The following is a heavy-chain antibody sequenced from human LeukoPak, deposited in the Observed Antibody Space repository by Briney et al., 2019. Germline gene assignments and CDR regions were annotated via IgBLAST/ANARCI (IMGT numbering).Heavy chain of an antibody. D-gene: IGHD3-16*02. Sequence: PSETLSLTCTVSGGSISSSSYYWGWIRQPPGKGLEWIGSIYYSGSTYYNPSLKSRVTISVDTSKNQFSLKLGSVTAADTAVYYCARGVWGSYRYTGSFDYWGQGTLVTVSS. V-gene: IGHV4-39*01. J-gene: IGHJ4*02. CDR1: GGSISSSSYY. CDR3: ARGVWGSYRYTGSFDY. CDR2: IYYSGST.